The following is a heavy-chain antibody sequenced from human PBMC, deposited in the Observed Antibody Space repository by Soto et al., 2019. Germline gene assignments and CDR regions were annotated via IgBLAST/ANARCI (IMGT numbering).Heavy chain of an antibody. Sequence: WGSLRLSCGVAGFTSSSYAMSWVRQAPGKGLEWVSAISGSGTTAYYADSVKGRFIFSRDNPKNTMYLQMNSLRAEDTAVYFCAKTTDGWFSAFEIWGQGTVVTVSS. J-gene: IGHJ3*02. CDR1: GFTSSSYA. CDR2: ISGSGTTA. D-gene: IGHD6-19*01. CDR3: AKTTDGWFSAFEI. V-gene: IGHV3-23*01.